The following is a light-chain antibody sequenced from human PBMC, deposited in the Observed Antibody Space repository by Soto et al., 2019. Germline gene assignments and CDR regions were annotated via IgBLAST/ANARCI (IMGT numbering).Light chain of an antibody. CDR1: QSISSS. CDR2: GAY. Sequence: EIVRTQSPVTLSVSPGEGATLSCRASQSISSSLAWYQQKPGQPPKLLIFGAYTRATGIPARFSGNVSGTEFTLTIARLQSEDSAILYCQQDGTWPPHLLTLGGGTKVEI. CDR3: QQDGTWPPHLLT. J-gene: IGKJ4*01. V-gene: IGKV3-15*01.